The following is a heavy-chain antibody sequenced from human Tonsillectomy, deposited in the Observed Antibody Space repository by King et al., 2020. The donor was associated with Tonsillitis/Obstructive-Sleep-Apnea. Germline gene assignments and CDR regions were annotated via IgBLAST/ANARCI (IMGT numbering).Heavy chain of an antibody. Sequence: VQLVESGGGLVQPGGSLRLSCAASGFTFSSYWMHWVRQAPGKGLVWVSRINSDGSSTSYADSVKGRFTISRDNAKNTLYLQMNSLRAEDTAVYYCARERGVTVVRTQGYGLDVWGQGTTVTVSS. D-gene: IGHD3-10*01. J-gene: IGHJ6*02. V-gene: IGHV3-74*01. CDR1: GFTFSSYW. CDR3: ARERGVTVVRTQGYGLDV. CDR2: INSDGSST.